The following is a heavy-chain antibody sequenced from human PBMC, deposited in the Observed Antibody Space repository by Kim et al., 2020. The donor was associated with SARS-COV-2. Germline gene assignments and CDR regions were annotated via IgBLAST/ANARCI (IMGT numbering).Heavy chain of an antibody. D-gene: IGHD2-2*01. Sequence: SENLSLTCTVSGGSISSSSYYWGWIRQPPGKGLEWIGSIYYSGSTYYNPSLKSRVTISVDTSKNQFSLKLSSVTAADTAVYYCARHVYCISTSCYSNWF. CDR1: GGSISSSSYY. J-gene: IGHJ5*01. CDR3: ARHVYCISTSCYSNWF. V-gene: IGHV4-39*01. CDR2: IYYSGST.